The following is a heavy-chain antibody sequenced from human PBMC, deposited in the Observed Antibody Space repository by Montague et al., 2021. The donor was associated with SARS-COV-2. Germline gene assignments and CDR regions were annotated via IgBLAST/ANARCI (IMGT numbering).Heavy chain of an antibody. D-gene: IGHD4-11*01. CDR2: ISYSGXT. V-gene: IGHV4-31*03. CDR1: GDSITSGGYF. CDR3: AASGRRGYSNPFHH. J-gene: IGHJ4*02. Sequence: TLSLTCTVSGDSITSGGYFWNWIRQHPGEGLEYIGAISYSGXTXYXXXXTXRVSISMDTSKNAFSLSLHSVTAADTAVCFCAASGRRGYSNPFHHCGRGSLVTVSS.